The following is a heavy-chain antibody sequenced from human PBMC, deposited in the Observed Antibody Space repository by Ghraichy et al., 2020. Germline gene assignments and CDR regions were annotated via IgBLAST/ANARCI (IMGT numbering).Heavy chain of an antibody. V-gene: IGHV3-7*01. CDR3: ATTPYGGADF. D-gene: IGHD4-23*01. Sequence: GGSLRLSCAASGFTFSSYAMSWVRQAPGKGLEWVANINQDGSQTYFVDSVKGRFTVSKDNARNSLSLQMNSLRPDDTAVYYCATTPYGGADFWGQGTLVTVSS. CDR2: INQDGSQT. CDR1: GFTFSSYA. J-gene: IGHJ4*02.